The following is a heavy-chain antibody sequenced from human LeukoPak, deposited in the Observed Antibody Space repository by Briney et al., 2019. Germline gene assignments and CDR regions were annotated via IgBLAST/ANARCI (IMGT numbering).Heavy chain of an antibody. Sequence: GGSLTLSCAASGFTFRSYWMHWVRQAQGKGLVWVSRINADGSTTRYADSVKGRFTISRDNARNTLYLQMNSLTAADTAVYYCARGARQDYGSGTYYNAPDYWGQGTLVTVSS. V-gene: IGHV3-74*01. CDR3: ARGARQDYGSGTYYNAPDY. CDR2: INADGSTT. CDR1: GFTFRSYW. D-gene: IGHD3-10*01. J-gene: IGHJ4*02.